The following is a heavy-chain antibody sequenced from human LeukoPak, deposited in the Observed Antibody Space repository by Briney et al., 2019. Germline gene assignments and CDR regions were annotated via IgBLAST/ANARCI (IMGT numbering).Heavy chain of an antibody. Sequence: QPGGSLRLSCAASGFTSSSYWMHWVRQAPGKGLVWVSRINSDGSSTSYADSVKGRFTISRDNAKNTLYLQMNSLRAEDTAVYYCATSLDYGAPTASVYYYMDVWGKGTTVTISS. CDR2: INSDGSST. V-gene: IGHV3-74*01. J-gene: IGHJ6*03. CDR3: ATSLDYGAPTASVYYYMDV. D-gene: IGHD4-17*01. CDR1: GFTSSSYW.